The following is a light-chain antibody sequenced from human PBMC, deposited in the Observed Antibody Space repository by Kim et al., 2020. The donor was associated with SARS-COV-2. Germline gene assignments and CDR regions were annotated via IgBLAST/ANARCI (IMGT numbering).Light chain of an antibody. CDR2: RDN. J-gene: IGLJ2*01. CDR1: NLQFKY. Sequence: SYELTQPPSVSVSPGETATISCTGDNLQFKYVCWYQRTAGHSPVLVLYRDNKRPSGIPERFSGSNSGNTATLTISGTQAVDEADYYCQVWDNSLGVFGAGTQLTVL. V-gene: IGLV3-1*01. CDR3: QVWDNSLGV.